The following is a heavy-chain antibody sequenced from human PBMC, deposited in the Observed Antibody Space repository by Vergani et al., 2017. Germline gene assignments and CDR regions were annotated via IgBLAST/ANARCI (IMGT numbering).Heavy chain of an antibody. CDR2: IKQDGSEK. CDR3: ARSSSCYFNDAFDI. Sequence: EVQLVESGGGLVQPGGSLRLSCAASGFTFSSYWMSWVRQAPGKGLEWVANIKQDGSEKYYVDSVKGRFTISRDNAKNSLYLQMNSLRAEDTAVYYCARSSSCYFNDAFDIWGQGTMVTVSS. CDR1: GFTFSSYW. D-gene: IGHD6-13*01. V-gene: IGHV3-7*03. J-gene: IGHJ3*02.